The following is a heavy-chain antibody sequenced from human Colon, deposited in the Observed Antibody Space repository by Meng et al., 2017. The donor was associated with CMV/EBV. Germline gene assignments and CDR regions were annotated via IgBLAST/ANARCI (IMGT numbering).Heavy chain of an antibody. J-gene: IGHJ3*02. Sequence: SGLTSSPYSINWVRQAPGQGLEWMGRLTPALSIAKYAQRFQGRVTITADKSTSTVYMDLSSLRSDDTAVYYCATVVGDKPLGAFDIWGQGTLVTVSS. CDR2: LTPALSIA. V-gene: IGHV1-69*02. D-gene: IGHD1-26*01. CDR3: ATVVGDKPLGAFDI. CDR1: GLTSSPYS.